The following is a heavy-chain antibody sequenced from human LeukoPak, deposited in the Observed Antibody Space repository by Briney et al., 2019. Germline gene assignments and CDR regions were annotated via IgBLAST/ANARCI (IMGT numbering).Heavy chain of an antibody. CDR3: ARAHDSSGYYGY. J-gene: IGHJ4*02. V-gene: IGHV1-2*02. D-gene: IGHD3-22*01. CDR1: GYTFTGYY. Sequence: ASVKVSCKASGYTFTGYYMHWVRQAPGQGLEWMGWINPNSGGTNYAQKFQGRVTMTRDTSISTAYMELSRLRSDDTAVYCCARAHDSSGYYGYWGQGTLVTVSS. CDR2: INPNSGGT.